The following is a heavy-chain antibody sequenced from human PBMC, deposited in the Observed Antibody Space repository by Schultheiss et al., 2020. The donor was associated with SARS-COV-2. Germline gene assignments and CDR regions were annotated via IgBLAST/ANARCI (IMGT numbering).Heavy chain of an antibody. CDR3: ARVTRRIAVAGSDFDY. V-gene: IGHV1-2*02. CDR2: INPNSGGT. D-gene: IGHD6-19*01. CDR1: GYTFTSYD. J-gene: IGHJ4*02. Sequence: ASVKVSCKASGYTFTSYDINWVRQAPGQGLEWMGWINPNSGGTNYAQKFQGRVTMTRDTSISTAYMELSRLRSDDTAVYYCARVTRRIAVAGSDFDYWGQGTLVTVSS.